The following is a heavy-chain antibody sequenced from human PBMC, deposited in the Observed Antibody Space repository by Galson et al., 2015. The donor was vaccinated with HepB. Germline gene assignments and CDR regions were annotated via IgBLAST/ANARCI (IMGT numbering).Heavy chain of an antibody. CDR2: ISSSGSTI. D-gene: IGHD6-19*01. J-gene: IGHJ4*02. CDR3: ARDMIEDSVGWFDFDY. V-gene: IGHV3-48*03. Sequence: SLRLSCAASGFTFSSYEMNWVRQAPGKGLEWVSYISSSGSTIYYADSVKGRFTISRDNSKNMVYLQMNSLRAEDTAMYYCARDMIEDSVGWFDFDYWGQGTLVTVSS. CDR1: GFTFSSYE.